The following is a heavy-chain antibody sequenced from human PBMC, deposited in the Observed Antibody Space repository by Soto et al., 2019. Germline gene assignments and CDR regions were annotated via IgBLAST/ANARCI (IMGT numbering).Heavy chain of an antibody. V-gene: IGHV3-23*01. J-gene: IGHJ5*02. Sequence: PGGSRRLTWAASGFIFEKFVMSWVRQAPGKGLGWISSISVSGFNKYYADSVKGRFTISRDNSKSTVYLELNNLSAEDTAVYHCAKNQGVELVPLATVDWFDPWGQGSVVTVSS. CDR3: AKNQGVELVPLATVDWFDP. CDR2: ISVSGFNK. D-gene: IGHD1-26*01. CDR1: GFIFEKFV.